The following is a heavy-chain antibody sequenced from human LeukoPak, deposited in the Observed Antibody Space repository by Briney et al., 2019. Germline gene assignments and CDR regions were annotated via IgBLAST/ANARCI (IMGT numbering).Heavy chain of an antibody. D-gene: IGHD3-22*01. CDR3: AKLVVVRGYFDY. CDR1: GFTFSSYA. J-gene: IGHJ4*02. Sequence: PGGSLRLSCAASGFTFSSYAMSCVRQAPGKGLEWVSAISGSGGSTYYADSVKGRFTISRDNSKNTLYLQMNSLRAEDTAVYYCAKLVVVRGYFDYWGQGTLVTVSS. CDR2: ISGSGGST. V-gene: IGHV3-23*01.